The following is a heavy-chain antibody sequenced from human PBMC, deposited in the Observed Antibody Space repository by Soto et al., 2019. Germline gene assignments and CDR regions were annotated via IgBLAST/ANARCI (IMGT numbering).Heavy chain of an antibody. D-gene: IGHD3-22*01. CDR1: GFTFSSYG. J-gene: IGHJ4*02. Sequence: PGGSLRLSCAASGFTFSSYGMHWVRQAPGKGLEWVADISSTSRNIYYADSVRGRCTVSRDNAKNSLYLQMNSLKDEDTAVYYCAKSDSSGYPYFDNWGRGTLVTVSS. CDR2: ISSTSRNI. CDR3: AKSDSSGYPYFDN. V-gene: IGHV3-48*02.